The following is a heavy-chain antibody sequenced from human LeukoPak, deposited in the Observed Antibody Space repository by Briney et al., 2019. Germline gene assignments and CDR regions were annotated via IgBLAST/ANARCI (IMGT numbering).Heavy chain of an antibody. V-gene: IGHV3-23*01. D-gene: IGHD2-8*02. Sequence: PGGSLRLSCAASGFTFSSYAMSWVRQAPGKGLEWVSSISGIGSGTYYADSVKGRFTISRDNSKNTLFLQMNSLRAEDTAVYFCVPGHQELVPFYFDYWGQGTLVTVSS. CDR1: GFTFSSYA. CDR3: VPGHQELVPFYFDY. J-gene: IGHJ4*02. CDR2: ISGIGSGT.